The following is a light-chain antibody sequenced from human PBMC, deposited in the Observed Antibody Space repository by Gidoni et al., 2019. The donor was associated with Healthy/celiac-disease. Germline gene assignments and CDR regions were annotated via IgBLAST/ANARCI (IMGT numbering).Light chain of an antibody. V-gene: IGKV1-9*01. CDR1: QGISSY. Sequence: IQLTQSPSFLSASVGDRVTITCRASQGISSYLAWYQQKPGKAPKLRIYAASTLQSGVPSRFSGSGSGTECTLTISSLQREDFATYYCQQLNSYPLYSFXXXTKLEIK. J-gene: IGKJ2*03. CDR2: AAS. CDR3: QQLNSYPLYS.